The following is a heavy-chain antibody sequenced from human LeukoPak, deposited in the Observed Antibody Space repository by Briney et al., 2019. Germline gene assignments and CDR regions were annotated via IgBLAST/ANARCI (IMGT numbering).Heavy chain of an antibody. CDR3: ARVDGSCSGGSCPSGNWFDP. J-gene: IGHJ5*02. CDR1: GGSISSVSYY. V-gene: IGHV4-61*02. D-gene: IGHD2-15*01. Sequence: SETLSLTCTVSGGSISSVSYYWSWIREPAGKGLEWIGRLHTRGSTNYNPSPKSRVIISVDTSKNQFSLKLNSVTAADTAVYYCARVDGSCSGGSCPSGNWFDPWGQGTLVTVSS. CDR2: LHTRGST.